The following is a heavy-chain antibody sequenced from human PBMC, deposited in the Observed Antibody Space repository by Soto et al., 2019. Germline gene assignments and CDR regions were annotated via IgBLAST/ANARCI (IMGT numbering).Heavy chain of an antibody. CDR3: AIGNPDWFDP. CDR2: IYRGGIT. D-gene: IGHD1-1*01. J-gene: IGHJ5*02. Sequence: LSLTCAVSGYSISSGLYWGWIRQPPGKGLEWIGTIYRGGITYYNPSLKSRVTISIDTSKNHFSLRLSSVTATDTAVYFCAIGNPDWFDPWGQGTLVTVSS. CDR1: GYSISSGLY. V-gene: IGHV4-38-2*01.